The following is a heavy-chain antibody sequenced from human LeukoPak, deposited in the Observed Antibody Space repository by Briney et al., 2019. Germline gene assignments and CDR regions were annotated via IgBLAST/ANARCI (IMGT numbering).Heavy chain of an antibody. Sequence: ASVKVSCKASGYTFTSYYMHWVRQAPGQGLVWMGVINPSGGSTSYAQKFQGRVTMTRDMSTSTVYMELSSLRSEDTAVYYCARSLSLVVRGVISYWGQGTLVTVSS. D-gene: IGHD3-10*01. CDR1: GYTFTSYY. CDR2: INPSGGST. V-gene: IGHV1-46*01. J-gene: IGHJ4*02. CDR3: ARSLSLVVRGVISY.